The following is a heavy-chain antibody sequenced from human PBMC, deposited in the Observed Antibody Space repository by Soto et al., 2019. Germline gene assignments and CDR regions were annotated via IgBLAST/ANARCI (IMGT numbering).Heavy chain of an antibody. J-gene: IGHJ3*02. Sequence: EVQLVESGGGLVQPGGSLRLSCAASGFTFSSYWMHWVRKAPGKGLVWVSRIKTDGTDTHYADSVKGRFTTSRDNAKNTLYLQMNSLRGEDTAVYYCARPRTSDWAYDIWGQGTMVIVSS. CDR1: GFTFSSYW. D-gene: IGHD3-9*01. V-gene: IGHV3-74*01. CDR3: ARPRTSDWAYDI. CDR2: IKTDGTDT.